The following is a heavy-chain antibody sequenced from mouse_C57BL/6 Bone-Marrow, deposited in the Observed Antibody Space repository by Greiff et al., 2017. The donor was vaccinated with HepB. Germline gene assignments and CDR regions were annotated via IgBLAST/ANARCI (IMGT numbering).Heavy chain of an antibody. CDR2: IDPENGDT. CDR3: TKLLWEMDY. Sequence: VQLQHSGAELVRPGASVKLSCTASGFNIKDDYMHWVKQRPEQGLEWIGWIDPENGDTEYASKFQGKATITADTSSNTAYLQLSSLTSEDTAVYYCTKLLWEMDYWGQGTSVTVSS. V-gene: IGHV14-4*01. CDR1: GFNIKDDY. J-gene: IGHJ4*01. D-gene: IGHD2-1*01.